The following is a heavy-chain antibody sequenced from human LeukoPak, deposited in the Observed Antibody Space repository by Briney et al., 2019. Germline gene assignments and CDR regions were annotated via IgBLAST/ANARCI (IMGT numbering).Heavy chain of an antibody. CDR3: ARRVAGSYHDAFDI. V-gene: IGHV5-51*01. CDR1: GYSFTSYW. Sequence: GESLKISCTGSGYSFTSYWIGWVRQMPGKGLEWMGIIYPGDSNTRYSPSFQGQVTISADKSISTAYLQWSSLRASDTAMYYCARRVAGSYHDAFDIWGQGTMVTVSS. J-gene: IGHJ3*02. CDR2: IYPGDSNT. D-gene: IGHD1-26*01.